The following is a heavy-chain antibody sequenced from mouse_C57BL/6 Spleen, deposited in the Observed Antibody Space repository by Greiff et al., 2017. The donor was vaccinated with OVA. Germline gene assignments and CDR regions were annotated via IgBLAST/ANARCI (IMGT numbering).Heavy chain of an antibody. D-gene: IGHD2-4*01. J-gene: IGHJ4*01. CDR3: TRGHDYYYAMDY. CDR2: IDPETGGT. CDR1: GYTFTDYE. V-gene: IGHV1-15*01. Sequence: VKLMESGAELVRPGASVTLSCKASGYTFTDYEMHWVKQTPVHGLEWIGAIDPETGGTAYNQKFKGKAILTADKSSSTAYMELRSLTSEDSAVYYCTRGHDYYYAMDYWGQGTSVTVSS.